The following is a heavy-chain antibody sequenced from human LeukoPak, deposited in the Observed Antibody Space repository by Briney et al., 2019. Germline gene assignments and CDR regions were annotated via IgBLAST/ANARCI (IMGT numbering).Heavy chain of an antibody. Sequence: GGSLRLSCAASGFTVSSNYMSWVRQAPGKGLEWVSVIYSGGSTYYTDSVKGRFTISRDNSKNTLYLQMNSLRAEDTAVYYCARDRGSTEFDYWGQGTLVTVSS. J-gene: IGHJ4*02. CDR2: IYSGGST. CDR1: GFTVSSNY. V-gene: IGHV3-66*01. D-gene: IGHD1-26*01. CDR3: ARDRGSTEFDY.